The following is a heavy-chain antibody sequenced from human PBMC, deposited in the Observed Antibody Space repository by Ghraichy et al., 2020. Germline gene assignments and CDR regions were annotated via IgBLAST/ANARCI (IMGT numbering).Heavy chain of an antibody. Sequence: GGSLRLSCAASGFTFSSYWMSWVRQAPGKGLEWVANIKQDGSEKYYVDSVKGRFTISRDNAKNSLYLQMNSLRAEDTAVYYCARVYLYDFWSISTYDYWGQGTLVTVSS. CDR3: ARVYLYDFWSISTYDY. CDR2: IKQDGSEK. D-gene: IGHD3-3*01. J-gene: IGHJ4*02. CDR1: GFTFSSYW. V-gene: IGHV3-7*01.